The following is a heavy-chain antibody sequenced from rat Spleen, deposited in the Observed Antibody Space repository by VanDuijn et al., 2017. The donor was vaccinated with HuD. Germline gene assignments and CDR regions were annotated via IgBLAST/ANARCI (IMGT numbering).Heavy chain of an antibody. CDR3: ARDGWLLHFDF. J-gene: IGHJ2*01. CDR1: GFSLTTFN. D-gene: IGHD1-12*03. Sequence: QVQLKETGPDLVQLTQTLSITCTVSGFSLTTFNIHWVRQPPGKGLEWLGAMWNGGGTDYNSAFKSRLSFSRDTSKSQIFLKMNSLQTEDTATYYCARDGWLLHFDFWGQGVMVTVSS. CDR2: MWNGGGT. V-gene: IGHV2-64*01.